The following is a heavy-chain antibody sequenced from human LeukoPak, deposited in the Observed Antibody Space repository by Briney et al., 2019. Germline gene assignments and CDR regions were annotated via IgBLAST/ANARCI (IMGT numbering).Heavy chain of an antibody. CDR1: GYTFNTYY. Sequence: ASVKVSCKTSGYTFNTYYIHWGRQAPGQGLEWLGVINPSDGTTAHAQKFQGRVTMTRDTSTSTVYMDLSSLRSEDTAVYYCARHDLGGSSPFDYWGQGTLVKVS. CDR3: ARHDLGGSSPFDY. CDR2: INPSDGTT. J-gene: IGHJ4*02. D-gene: IGHD2-15*01. V-gene: IGHV1-46*02.